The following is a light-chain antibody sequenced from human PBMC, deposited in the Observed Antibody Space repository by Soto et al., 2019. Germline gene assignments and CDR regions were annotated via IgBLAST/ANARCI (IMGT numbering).Light chain of an antibody. CDR2: GAS. Sequence: ENVLTQSPGALSFSPGERATLSFRAIQSVSSYYLAWYQQKPGQAPRLLIYGASSRATGIPDRFSGSGSGTDFTLTISRLEPEDFAVYYCQQYGSSTGTFGQGTRLEIK. V-gene: IGKV3-20*01. CDR3: QQYGSSTGT. J-gene: IGKJ5*01. CDR1: QSVSSYY.